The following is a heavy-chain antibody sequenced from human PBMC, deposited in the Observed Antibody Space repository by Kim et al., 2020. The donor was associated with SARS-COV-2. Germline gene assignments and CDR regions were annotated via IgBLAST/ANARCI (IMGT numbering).Heavy chain of an antibody. CDR1: GGSFSGYY. D-gene: IGHD6-6*01. V-gene: IGHV4-34*01. Sequence: SETLSLTCAVYGGSFSGYYWSWIRQPPGKGLEWIGEINHSGTTNYNPSLKSRVTISVDTSKNQFSLKLSSVTAADTAVYYCARGSGQLVQQYWGQGTLVTVSS. CDR2: INHSGTT. J-gene: IGHJ4*02. CDR3: ARGSGQLVQQY.